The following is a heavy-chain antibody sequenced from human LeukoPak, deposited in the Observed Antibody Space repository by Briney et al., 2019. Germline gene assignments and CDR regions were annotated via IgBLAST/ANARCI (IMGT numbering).Heavy chain of an antibody. D-gene: IGHD1-26*01. V-gene: IGHV4-59*05. CDR3: TRHVRDSGRGGNYFDY. Sequence: SETLSLTCTVSGGSISSYYWSWIRQPPGKGLEWIGSIYYSGSTYYNPSLKSRVTISVDTSKNQFSLKLSSVTAADTAVYYCTRHVRDSGRGGNYFDYWGQGTLVTVSS. J-gene: IGHJ4*02. CDR2: IYYSGST. CDR1: GGSISSYY.